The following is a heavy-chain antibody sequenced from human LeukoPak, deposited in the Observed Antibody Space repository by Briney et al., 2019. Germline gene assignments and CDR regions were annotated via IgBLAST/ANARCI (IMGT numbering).Heavy chain of an antibody. J-gene: IGHJ3*02. CDR1: GYTFTSYY. Sequence: ASVKVSCKASGYTFTSYYMHWVRQAPGQGLEWMGIINPSGGNTNYAQKFQGRVTMTRDMSTSTVYMDLSSLRSEDTAVYHCARRWGELNAFDIWGQGTVVTVSS. CDR2: INPSGGNT. D-gene: IGHD1-26*01. V-gene: IGHV1-46*01. CDR3: ARRWGELNAFDI.